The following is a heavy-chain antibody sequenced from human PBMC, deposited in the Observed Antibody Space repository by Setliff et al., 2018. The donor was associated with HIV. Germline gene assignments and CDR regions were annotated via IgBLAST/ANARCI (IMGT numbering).Heavy chain of an antibody. Sequence: ASVKVSCKASGYTVTSYDINWVRQATGQGLEWMGWMNPNSGNTGYVQKFQGRVTMTRNTSISTAYTELSSLRSDDTAVYYCASSWSRIRYYGMDVWGQGTTVTVS. J-gene: IGHJ6*02. CDR3: ASSWSRIRYYGMDV. V-gene: IGHV1-8*02. CDR1: GYTVTSYD. D-gene: IGHD6-13*01. CDR2: MNPNSGNT.